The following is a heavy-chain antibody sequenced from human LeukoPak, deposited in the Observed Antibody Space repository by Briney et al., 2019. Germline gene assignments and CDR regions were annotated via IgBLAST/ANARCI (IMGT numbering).Heavy chain of an antibody. V-gene: IGHV3-23*01. D-gene: IGHD1-26*01. Sequence: QSGGSLRRYCAASGFTFSSYAMSWVRQAPGKGLEWVSAISGSGGSTYYADSVKGRFTISRDNSKNTLYLKMNSLRAEDTAVYYCAKGAGATTFAPFDYWGQGTLVTVSS. CDR2: ISGSGGST. J-gene: IGHJ4*02. CDR1: GFTFSSYA. CDR3: AKGAGATTFAPFDY.